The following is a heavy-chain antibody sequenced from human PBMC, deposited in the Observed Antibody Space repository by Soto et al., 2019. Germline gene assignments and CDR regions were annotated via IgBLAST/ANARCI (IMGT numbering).Heavy chain of an antibody. D-gene: IGHD6-13*01. CDR1: GGSISSGGYY. CDR3: ARDRRGPEAAANGFDP. V-gene: IGHV4-31*03. J-gene: IGHJ5*02. Sequence: QVQLQESGPGLVKPSQALSLTCTVSGGSISSGGYYWSGIRQHSGKGLEWIGYSYYTGMTYYTPSFKSRVTISVDMSKNQFSLNLNSVTVAGTAVYYCARDRRGPEAAANGFDPWGQGTLVVVSS. CDR2: SYYTGMT.